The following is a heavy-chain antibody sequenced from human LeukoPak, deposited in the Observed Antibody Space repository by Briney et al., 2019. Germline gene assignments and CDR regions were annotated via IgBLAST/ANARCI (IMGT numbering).Heavy chain of an antibody. CDR2: FDPADGET. V-gene: IGHV1-24*01. J-gene: IGHJ6*02. CDR1: GYTLTELS. Sequence: ASVKVSCKVSGYTLTELSMHWVRQAPGKGLEWMGGFDPADGETIYAQKFQGRVSMTEDTSTDTAYMELSSLRSEDAAVYYCANLLLEIAVGSGVHGRDVWGQGTTVTVSS. D-gene: IGHD2-2*01. CDR3: ANLLLEIAVGSGVHGRDV.